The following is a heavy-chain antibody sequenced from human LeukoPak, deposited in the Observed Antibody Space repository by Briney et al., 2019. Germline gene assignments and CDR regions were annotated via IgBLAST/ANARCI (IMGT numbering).Heavy chain of an antibody. V-gene: IGHV3-23*01. CDR3: AGSVVLAAIRAFDI. D-gene: IGHD2-2*01. CDR1: EFSFSDYY. J-gene: IGHJ3*02. CDR2: ITGSSSST. Sequence: GGSLRLSCAASEFSFSDYYMNWIRQAPGKGLEWVSAITGSSSSTYYADSVKGRFTISRDNSKNTLYLQMNSLRAEDTAVYYCAGSVVLAAIRAFDIWGQGTMVTVSS.